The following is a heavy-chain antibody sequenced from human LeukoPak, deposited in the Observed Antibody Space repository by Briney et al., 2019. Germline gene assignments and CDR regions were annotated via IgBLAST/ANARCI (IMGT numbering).Heavy chain of an antibody. J-gene: IGHJ3*02. V-gene: IGHV3-30*18. CDR2: ISYDGSNK. D-gene: IGHD3-10*01. CDR1: GLTFSSYG. Sequence: GRSLRLSWAASGLTFSSYGMQWVRHAPGKGLEWVAVISYDGSNKYYADSVKGRFTISRDNSKNTLYLQMNSRRAEDTAVYYCAKGVTITMVRGVIPDAFDIWGQGTMVTVSS. CDR3: AKGVTITMVRGVIPDAFDI.